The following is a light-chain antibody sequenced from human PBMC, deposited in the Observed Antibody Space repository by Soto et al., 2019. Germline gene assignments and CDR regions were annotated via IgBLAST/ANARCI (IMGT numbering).Light chain of an antibody. CDR3: QQTYGKPLGT. CDR2: AAS. CDR1: ESIRTH. J-gene: IGKJ5*01. Sequence: DIQMNQSPSSLSTAVGDRVTIPCRASESIRTHLNGYQQKPGQAPRLLINAASRLRSGVPSRCSGTGCGTDFTLTVRSLQPEDFATYFYQQTYGKPLGTFGQGTRLEI. V-gene: IGKV1-39*01.